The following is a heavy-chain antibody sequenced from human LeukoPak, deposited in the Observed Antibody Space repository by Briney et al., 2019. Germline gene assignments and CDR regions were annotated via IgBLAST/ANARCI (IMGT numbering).Heavy chain of an antibody. J-gene: IGHJ6*02. V-gene: IGHV4-31*03. D-gene: IGHD2-2*01. CDR2: IYYSGST. Sequence: PQTLSLTCTVSGGSISSGGYYWSWIRQHPGKGLEWIGYIYYSGSTYYNPSLKSRVTISVDTSKNQFSLKLSSVTAADTAVYYCARRLDCSSTSCYHYYYGMDVWGQGTTVTVSS. CDR1: GGSISSGGYY. CDR3: ARRLDCSSTSCYHYYYGMDV.